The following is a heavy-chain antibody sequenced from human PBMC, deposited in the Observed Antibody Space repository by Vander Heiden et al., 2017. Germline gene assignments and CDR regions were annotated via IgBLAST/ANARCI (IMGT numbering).Heavy chain of an antibody. CDR2: IDPSDSYT. CDR3: ARLSANYYGTDWHFDL. CDR1: GYTFRNYW. D-gene: IGHD1-26*01. V-gene: IGHV5-10-1*03. J-gene: IGHJ2*01. Sequence: EVQLVPSGAEVKKPGESVKNSCKGSGYTFRNYWINWVRQKPGKGLEWLGRIDPSDSYTNYSPSFQGHVTISVDNSISTAYLQWGSLKASDSGMYFCARLSANYYGTDWHFDLWGRGTLVTVSS.